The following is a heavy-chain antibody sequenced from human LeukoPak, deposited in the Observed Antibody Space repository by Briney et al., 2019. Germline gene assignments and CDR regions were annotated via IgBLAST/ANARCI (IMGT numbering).Heavy chain of an antibody. Sequence: GGSLRLSCAASGFTFSSYGMHWVRQAPGKGLEWVAVIWYDGSNKYYADSVKGRFTISRDNSKNTLYLQMNSLRAEDTAVYYCARVAGGDDFDYWGQGTLVTVSS. V-gene: IGHV3-33*01. J-gene: IGHJ4*02. CDR1: GFTFSSYG. CDR3: ARVAGGDDFDY. D-gene: IGHD2-21*02. CDR2: IWYDGSNK.